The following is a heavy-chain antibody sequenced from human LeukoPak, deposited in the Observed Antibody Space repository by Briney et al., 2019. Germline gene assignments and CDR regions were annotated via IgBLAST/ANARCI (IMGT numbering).Heavy chain of an antibody. D-gene: IGHD2-2*01. CDR3: ARRLTQYDCFDP. CDR1: GDIVSSNSVT. CDR2: TYYRSTWYN. J-gene: IGHJ5*02. V-gene: IGHV6-1*01. Sequence: HSQTLSLTCAISGDIVSSNSVTRNWIRQSPSRGLEWLGRTYYRSTWYNDYAVSVRGRITVNPDTSKNQFSLHLNSVTPEDTAVYYCARRLTQYDCFDPWGQGILVTVSS.